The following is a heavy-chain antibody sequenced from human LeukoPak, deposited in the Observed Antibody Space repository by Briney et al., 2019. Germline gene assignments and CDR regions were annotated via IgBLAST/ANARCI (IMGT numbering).Heavy chain of an antibody. D-gene: IGHD1-26*01. CDR3: AREVVVVGPTGGGFDY. V-gene: IGHV3-53*01. J-gene: IGHJ4*02. CDR2: IYSGGST. Sequence: PGGFLRLSCAASGFTDSSNYMSWVRQAPGKGLVWVSIIYSGGSTYYADSVKGRFTISRDNSKNTLYLQMNSLRAEDTAVYYCAREVVVVGPTGGGFDYWGQGTLVTVSS. CDR1: GFTDSSNY.